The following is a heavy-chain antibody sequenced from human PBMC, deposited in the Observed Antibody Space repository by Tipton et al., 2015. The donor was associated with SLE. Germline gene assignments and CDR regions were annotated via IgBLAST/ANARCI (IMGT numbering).Heavy chain of an antibody. D-gene: IGHD1-1*01. CDR2: ISEDGRST. CDR1: GFIFSSYW. Sequence: GSLRLSCAASGFIFSSYWMHWVRQVPGKGLVWVARISEDGRSTSYADSVKGRFTVSRDNARKTLYLQMNSLRAEDTAVYSCGRGGLEPVDYWGQGTLVTVSS. J-gene: IGHJ4*02. V-gene: IGHV3-74*01. CDR3: GRGGLEPVDY.